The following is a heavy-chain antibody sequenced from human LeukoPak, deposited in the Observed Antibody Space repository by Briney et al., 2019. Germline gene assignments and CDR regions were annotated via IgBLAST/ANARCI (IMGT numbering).Heavy chain of an antibody. Sequence: AASVKVSCKVSGYTLTELSMHWVRQAPGKGLEWMGGFDPEDGETIYAQKFQGRVTMTEDTSTDTAYMELSSLRSEDTAVYYCATSSSAAGAGKYFDYWGQGTLVTVSS. D-gene: IGHD6-19*01. CDR2: FDPEDGET. J-gene: IGHJ4*02. CDR3: ATSSSAAGAGKYFDY. V-gene: IGHV1-24*01. CDR1: GYTLTELS.